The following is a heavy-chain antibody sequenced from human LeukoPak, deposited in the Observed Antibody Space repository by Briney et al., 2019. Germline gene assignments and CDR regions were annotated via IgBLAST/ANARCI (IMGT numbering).Heavy chain of an antibody. CDR1: GFTFSGSA. J-gene: IGHJ4*02. CDR3: ARQSGAAIPFVY. D-gene: IGHD2-2*02. Sequence: GGSLKLSCEASGFTFSGSAMHWVRQASGKGLEGLAHIKSKGNSHATAYAASLKGRFTISRDDSKNTAYLQTNNLETEDTAMYYCARQSGAAIPFVYWGQGTLVTVSS. V-gene: IGHV3-73*01. CDR2: IKSKGNSHAT.